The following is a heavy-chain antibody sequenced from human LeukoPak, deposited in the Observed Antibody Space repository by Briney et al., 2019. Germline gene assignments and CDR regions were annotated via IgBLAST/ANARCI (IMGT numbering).Heavy chain of an antibody. D-gene: IGHD2-2*02. CDR2: IYYSGST. V-gene: IGHV4-39*01. CDR3: ARHWLYRIYNFDP. J-gene: IGHJ5*02. Sequence: SETLSLTCTVSGGSISSSSYYWGWVRQPPGKGLEWIGSIYYSGSTYYNPSLKSRVTISVDTSKNQFSLKLSSVTAADTAVYYCARHWLYRIYNFDPWGQGTLVTVSS. CDR1: GGSISSSSYY.